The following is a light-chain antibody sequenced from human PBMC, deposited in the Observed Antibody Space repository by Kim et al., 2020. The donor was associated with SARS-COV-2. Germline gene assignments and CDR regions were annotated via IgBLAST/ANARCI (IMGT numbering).Light chain of an antibody. J-gene: IGKJ4*01. CDR3: HRRSIAPLT. CDR1: QSVSSN. V-gene: IGKV3-15*01. CDR2: GAS. Sequence: EIVMTQSPATLSVSPGERATLSCRASQSVSSNLAWYQQKPGQAPRLLIYGASTRATGVPARFSGSGSGTDFTLTISSLQPEDFAVYYCHRRSIAPLTFVAGT.